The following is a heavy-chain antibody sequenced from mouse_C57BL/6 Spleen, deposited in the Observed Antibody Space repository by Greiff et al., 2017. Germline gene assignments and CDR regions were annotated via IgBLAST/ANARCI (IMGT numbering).Heavy chain of an antibody. CDR1: GFTFSSYA. CDR3: ARLDVGAWFAY. D-gene: IGHD3-3*01. V-gene: IGHV5-4*03. Sequence: EVKLMESGGGLVKPGGSLKLSCAASGFTFSSYAMSWVRQTPEKRLEWVATISDGGSYVYYPDNVKGRFTISRDNAKNNLYLQMSHLKSEDTAMYYCARLDVGAWFAYWGQGTLVTVSA. J-gene: IGHJ3*01. CDR2: ISDGGSYV.